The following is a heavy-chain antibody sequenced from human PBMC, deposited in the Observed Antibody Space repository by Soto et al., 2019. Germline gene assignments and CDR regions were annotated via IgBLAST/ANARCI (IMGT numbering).Heavy chain of an antibody. CDR2: IIPISAAA. D-gene: IGHD1-7*01. Sequence: QVQLVQSGAEVKKPGSSVKVSCKASGRTFSNYVVNWVRQAPGQGLEWMGRIIPISAAANYAQKFHGRVTITADKSTSTSYMELSSLRSDDTAVYYCARDMTRTVVPYFDFWGQGTLVTVSS. J-gene: IGHJ4*02. V-gene: IGHV1-69*06. CDR1: GRTFSNYV. CDR3: ARDMTRTVVPYFDF.